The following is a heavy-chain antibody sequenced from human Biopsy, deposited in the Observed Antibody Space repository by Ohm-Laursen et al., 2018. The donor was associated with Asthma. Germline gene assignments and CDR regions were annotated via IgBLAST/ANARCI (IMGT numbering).Heavy chain of an antibody. J-gene: IGHJ3*02. V-gene: IGHV3-30*03. CDR2: ISYDGGNK. D-gene: IGHD4-23*01. Sequence: SLRLSCAASGFTFSIYDIHWVRQAPGKGLEWVAVISYDGGNKFYGDSVKGRFTLSRDNSRNTLYLQMDSLRVEDTAIYYCARTHERWTSIQDDALDIWGQGTMVIVSS. CDR3: ARTHERWTSIQDDALDI. CDR1: GFTFSIYD.